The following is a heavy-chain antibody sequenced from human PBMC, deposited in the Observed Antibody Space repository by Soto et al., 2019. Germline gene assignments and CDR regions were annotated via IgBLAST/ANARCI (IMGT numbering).Heavy chain of an antibody. CDR2: ISDGGST. V-gene: IGHV4-59*12. CDR3: ARGRIAARMDV. CDR1: GGSIYTYY. Sequence: SETLSLTCNVSGGSIYTYYWNWIRQSPGKGLEWIGYISDGGSTNYNPSLKSRVTISVXXXXXXFXLXLXXXTAADTAVYYCARGRIAARMDVWGQGTTVTVSS. D-gene: IGHD6-6*01. J-gene: IGHJ6*02.